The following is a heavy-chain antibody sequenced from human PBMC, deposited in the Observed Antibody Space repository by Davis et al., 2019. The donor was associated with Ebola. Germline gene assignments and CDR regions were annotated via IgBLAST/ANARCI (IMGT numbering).Heavy chain of an antibody. Sequence: SVKVSCKASVYSFGIYWMHWVRQAPGQGLQWLGLLKPRDGATIYAQNFQGRVSMTRDTSTSTVYMQLSGLRPEDTAVYHCVLIEGHTGTYWGQGTQVTVSS. CDR3: VLIEGHTGTY. CDR2: LKPRDGAT. CDR1: VYSFGIYW. J-gene: IGHJ4*02. V-gene: IGHV1-46*01. D-gene: IGHD2-21*01.